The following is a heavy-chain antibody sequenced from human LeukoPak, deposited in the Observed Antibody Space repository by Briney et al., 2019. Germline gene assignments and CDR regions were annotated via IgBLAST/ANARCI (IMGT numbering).Heavy chain of an antibody. CDR3: ARGRDGYNYDYNYYMDV. CDR1: GGSFSGYY. V-gene: IGHV4-34*01. Sequence: SETLSLTCAVYGGSFSGYYWSWIRQPPGKGLEWIGEINHSGSTNYNPSLKSRVTISVDTSKNQFSLKLSSVTAADTAVYYCARGRDGYNYDYNYYMDVWGKGTTVTVSS. D-gene: IGHD5-24*01. J-gene: IGHJ6*03. CDR2: INHSGST.